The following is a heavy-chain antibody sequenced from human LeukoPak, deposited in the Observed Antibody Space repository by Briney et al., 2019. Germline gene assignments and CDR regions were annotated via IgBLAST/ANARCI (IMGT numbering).Heavy chain of an antibody. D-gene: IGHD3-16*01. CDR1: GFTFSSYS. J-gene: IGHJ4*02. Sequence: AGSLRLSCAASGFTFSSYSMNWVRQAPGKGLELVSYISSSSTTIYYADSVKGRFTISRDNAKNSLYLQMNSLRDEDTAVYYCARDKYRVTSDSFDYWGQGTLVTVSS. V-gene: IGHV3-48*02. CDR3: ARDKYRVTSDSFDY. CDR2: ISSSSTTI.